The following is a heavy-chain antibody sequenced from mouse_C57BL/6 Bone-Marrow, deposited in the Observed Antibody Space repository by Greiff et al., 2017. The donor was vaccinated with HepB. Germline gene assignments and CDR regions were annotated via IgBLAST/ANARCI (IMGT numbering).Heavy chain of an antibody. J-gene: IGHJ2*01. CDR2: IDPETGGT. CDR1: GYTFTDYE. CDR3: TSTGGGFDY. D-gene: IGHD1-1*02. Sequence: VQLQQSGAELVRPGASVTLSCKASGYTFTDYEMHWVKQTPVHGLEWIGAIDPETGGTAYNQKFKGKAILTADKSSSTAYMELRSLTSEDSAVYCCTSTGGGFDYWGQGTTLTVSS. V-gene: IGHV1-15*01.